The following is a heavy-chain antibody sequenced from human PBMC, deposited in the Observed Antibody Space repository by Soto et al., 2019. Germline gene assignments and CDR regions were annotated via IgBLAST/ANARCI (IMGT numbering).Heavy chain of an antibody. CDR1: GFRFSDHS. J-gene: IGHJ4*02. D-gene: IGHD2-21*02. Sequence: LVESGGGLVYPGGSLRLSCEGSGFRFSDHSMNWVRQAPGKGLQWISYISSNSDITYYADSGKGRFTVSRDNANNALFLQMNSMRDDDTATYYGARLPKGSLGTAWGQGARVTVSS. V-gene: IGHV3-48*02. CDR3: ARLPKGSLGTA. CDR2: ISSNSDIT.